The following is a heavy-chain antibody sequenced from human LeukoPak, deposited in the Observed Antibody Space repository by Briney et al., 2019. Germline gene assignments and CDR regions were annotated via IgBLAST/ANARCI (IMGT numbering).Heavy chain of an antibody. CDR3: ARVLYAWVGAFIDY. Sequence: TGGSLRLSCAASGFSFSDYSMNWVRQAPGKGLEWVSYISSSGSTIYYADSVKGRFTISRDNAKNSLYLQMNSLRAEDTAVYYCARVLYAWVGAFIDYWGQGTLVTVSS. V-gene: IGHV3-48*04. J-gene: IGHJ4*02. CDR1: GFSFSDYS. D-gene: IGHD1-26*01. CDR2: ISSSGSTI.